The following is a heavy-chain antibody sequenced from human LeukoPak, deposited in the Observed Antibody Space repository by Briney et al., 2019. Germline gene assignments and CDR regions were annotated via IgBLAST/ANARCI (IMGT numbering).Heavy chain of an antibody. V-gene: IGHV3-30*18. CDR2: ISYDGSNK. Sequence: QPGRSLRLSCAASGFTLSSYGMHWVRQAPGKGLEWVAVISYDGSNKYYADSVKGRFTISRDNSKNTLYLQMNSLRAEDTAVYYCAKEDLAYCGGDCYPTLDYWGQGTLVTVSS. J-gene: IGHJ4*02. CDR1: GFTLSSYG. CDR3: AKEDLAYCGGDCYPTLDY. D-gene: IGHD2-21*02.